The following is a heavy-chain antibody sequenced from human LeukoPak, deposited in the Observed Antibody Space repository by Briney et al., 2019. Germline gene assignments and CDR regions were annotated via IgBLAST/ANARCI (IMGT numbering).Heavy chain of an antibody. CDR1: GFTLTVYT. CDR2: VSSNGAYI. Sequence: GGCLRLSCAASGFTLTVYTTNWVRQAPGERQGWGSSVSSNGAYIYHADSMEGRFTSSRDKAKNSLSLQMDSLRAEDTAIHYCAREGGRGSRNLDYFDYWGQGMLVTVSS. J-gene: IGHJ4*02. CDR3: AREGGRGSRNLDYFDY. V-gene: IGHV3-21*01. D-gene: IGHD2-15*01.